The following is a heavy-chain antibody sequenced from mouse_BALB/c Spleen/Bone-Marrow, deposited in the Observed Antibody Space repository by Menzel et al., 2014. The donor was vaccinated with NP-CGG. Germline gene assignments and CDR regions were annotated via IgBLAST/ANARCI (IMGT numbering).Heavy chain of an antibody. Sequence: VQLQQSGSVLVRPGASVKLSCKAPGYTFTSSWMHWAKQRPGQGLEWIGEIHPNSGNTIYNEKFKGKATLTVDTSSSTAYVDLSSLTSEDSAVYYCARELGRGYYFDYWGQGTTLTVSS. D-gene: IGHD4-1*01. CDR3: ARELGRGYYFDY. CDR2: IHPNSGNT. V-gene: IGHV1S130*01. J-gene: IGHJ2*01. CDR1: GYTFTSSW.